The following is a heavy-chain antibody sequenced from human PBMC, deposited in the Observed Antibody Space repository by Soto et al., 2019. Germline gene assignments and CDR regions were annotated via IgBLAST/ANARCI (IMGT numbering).Heavy chain of an antibody. CDR1: GGTFSSYA. V-gene: IGHV1-69*13. Sequence: SVKVSCNASGGTFSSYAISLVRQAPGQGLEWMGGIIPIFGTANYAQKFQGRVTITADESTSTAYMELSSLRSEDTAVYYCARVQSGSTREAFDIWGQGTMVTVSS. D-gene: IGHD2-2*01. CDR2: IIPIFGTA. J-gene: IGHJ3*02. CDR3: ARVQSGSTREAFDI.